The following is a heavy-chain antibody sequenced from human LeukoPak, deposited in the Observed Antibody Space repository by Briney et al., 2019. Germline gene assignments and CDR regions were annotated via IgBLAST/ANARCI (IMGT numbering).Heavy chain of an antibody. CDR1: GFTFSSYW. Sequence: GGSLRLSCAASGFTFSSYWMHWVRQAPGKGLVWVSRINSDRSSTSYADSVKGRFTISRDNAKNTLYLQMNSLRAEDTAVYYCASFSSGWYWFDPWGQGTLVTVSS. D-gene: IGHD6-19*01. CDR3: ASFSSGWYWFDP. V-gene: IGHV3-74*01. J-gene: IGHJ5*02. CDR2: INSDRSST.